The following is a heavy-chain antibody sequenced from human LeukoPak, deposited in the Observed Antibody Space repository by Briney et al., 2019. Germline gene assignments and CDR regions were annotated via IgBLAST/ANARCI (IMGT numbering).Heavy chain of an antibody. Sequence: ASVKVSCTASGYTFTSYGISWVRQAPGQGLEWMGWISAYNGNTNYAQKLQGRVTMTTDTSTSTAYMELRSLRSDDTAVYYCATVELDPPGMPFYYYGMDVWGQGTTVTVSS. J-gene: IGHJ6*02. CDR2: ISAYNGNT. CDR1: GYTFTSYG. D-gene: IGHD1-1*01. V-gene: IGHV1-18*01. CDR3: ATVELDPPGMPFYYYGMDV.